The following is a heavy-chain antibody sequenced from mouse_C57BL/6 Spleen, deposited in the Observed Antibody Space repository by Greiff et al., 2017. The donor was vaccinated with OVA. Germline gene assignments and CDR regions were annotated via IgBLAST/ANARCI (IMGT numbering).Heavy chain of an antibody. CDR1: GYTFTSYW. Sequence: VQLQQPGAELVRPGTSVKLSCKASGYTFTSYWMHWVKQRPGQGLEWIGVIDPSDSYTNYNQKFKGKATLTVDTSSSTAYMQLSSLTSEDSAVYYCARDWDLGLFDYWGQGTTLTVSS. J-gene: IGHJ2*01. CDR2: IDPSDSYT. D-gene: IGHD4-1*01. V-gene: IGHV1-59*01. CDR3: ARDWDLGLFDY.